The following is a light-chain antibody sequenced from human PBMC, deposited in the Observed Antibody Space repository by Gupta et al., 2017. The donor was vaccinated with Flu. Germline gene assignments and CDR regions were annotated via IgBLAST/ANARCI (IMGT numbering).Light chain of an antibody. J-gene: IGKJ1*01. Sequence: GYRVTITCRASQSISSYLNWYQQKPGKAPKLLIYAASNLQSGVPSRFSGSGSGTDFTLTISRLQPEDFATYYCQQSYSTPRTFGQGTKVEIK. CDR3: QQSYSTPRT. CDR2: AAS. CDR1: QSISSY. V-gene: IGKV1-39*01.